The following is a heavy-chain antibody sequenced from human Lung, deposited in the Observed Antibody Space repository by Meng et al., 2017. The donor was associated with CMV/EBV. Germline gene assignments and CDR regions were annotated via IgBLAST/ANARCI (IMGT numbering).Heavy chain of an antibody. V-gene: IGHV3-66*01. CDR3: ARERFDYGDYGLDY. D-gene: IGHD4-17*01. CDR1: GLTVSRNY. J-gene: IGHJ4*02. CDR2: LYPSGAT. Sequence: GGSLRLSCAASGLTVSRNYMNWVRQAPGKGLEWVSVLYPSGATFYADSVKGRFTISRDSAKNTLYPQMNSLRAEDTAVYYCARERFDYGDYGLDYWGQGNLVTVSS.